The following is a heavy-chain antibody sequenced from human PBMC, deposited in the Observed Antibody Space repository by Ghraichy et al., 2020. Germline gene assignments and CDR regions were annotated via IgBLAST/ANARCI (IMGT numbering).Heavy chain of an antibody. CDR2: ISRDGGNT. CDR1: GFTFSTYS. CDR3: AKCWEGYGILTRMDV. V-gene: IGHV3-43*01. D-gene: IGHD3-9*01. J-gene: IGHJ6*02. Sequence: GGSLRLSCVASGFTFSTYSMQWVRQAPGKGLQWVSNISRDGGNTYYADSVKGRFTISRDNRKNSLYLEMNGLRTEDTALYYCAKCWEGYGILTRMDVRGQGNTVT.